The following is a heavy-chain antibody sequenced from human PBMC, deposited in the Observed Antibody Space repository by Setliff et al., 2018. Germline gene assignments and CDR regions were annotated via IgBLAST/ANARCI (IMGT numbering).Heavy chain of an antibody. CDR1: GYTFTGYY. J-gene: IGHJ5*02. CDR2: INPNSGGT. V-gene: IGHV1-2*04. D-gene: IGHD6-13*01. CDR3: ARVRSSSWLVVNWFDP. Sequence: ASVKVSCKASGYTFTGYYMHWVRQAPGQGLGWMGWINPNSGGTNYEEKFQGWVTMTRDTSSSTAYMEMSRLRSDETAVYYCARVRSSSWLVVNWFDPWGQGTLVTVSS.